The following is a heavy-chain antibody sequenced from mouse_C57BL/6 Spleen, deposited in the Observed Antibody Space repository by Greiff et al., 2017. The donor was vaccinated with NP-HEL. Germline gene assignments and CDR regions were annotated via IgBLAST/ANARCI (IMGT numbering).Heavy chain of an antibody. CDR1: GFTFSSYA. V-gene: IGHV5-4*03. Sequence: DVKLVESGGGLVKPGGSLKLSCAASGFTFSSYAMSWVRQTPEKRLEWVATISDGGSYTYYPDNVKGRFTISRDNAKNNLYLQMSHLKSEDTAMYYCARAHYDYDWDWFVYWGQGTLVTVSA. J-gene: IGHJ3*01. D-gene: IGHD2-4*01. CDR2: ISDGGSYT. CDR3: ARAHYDYDWDWFVY.